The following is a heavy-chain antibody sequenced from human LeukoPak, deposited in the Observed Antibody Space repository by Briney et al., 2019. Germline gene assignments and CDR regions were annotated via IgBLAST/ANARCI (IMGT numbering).Heavy chain of an antibody. J-gene: IGHJ4*02. CDR2: INHSGST. CDR3: ARHRTITMVRGVIIKIYYFDY. V-gene: IGHV4-34*01. CDR1: GGSFSGYY. D-gene: IGHD3-10*01. Sequence: SETLSLTCAVYGGSFSGYYWSWIRQPPGKGLEWIGEINHSGSTNYNPSLKSRVTISVDMSKNQFSLKLSSVTAADTAVYYCARHRTITMVRGVIIKIYYFDYWGQGTLVTVSS.